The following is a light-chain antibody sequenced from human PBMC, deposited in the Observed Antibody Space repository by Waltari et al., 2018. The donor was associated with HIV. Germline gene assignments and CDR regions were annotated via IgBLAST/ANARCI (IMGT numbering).Light chain of an antibody. CDR2: GAS. J-gene: IGKJ2*01. CDR1: QSVSSNY. V-gene: IGKV3-20*01. CDR3: QQYGSSPYT. Sequence: EIVLTQSPGTLSLSPGDRATLSCRASQSVSSNYLAWYQQKPGQAPRLLIYGASSRATDIPDRFSGSGSGTDFTLTISRLEPEDFAVYYCQQYGSSPYTFGQGTILEIK.